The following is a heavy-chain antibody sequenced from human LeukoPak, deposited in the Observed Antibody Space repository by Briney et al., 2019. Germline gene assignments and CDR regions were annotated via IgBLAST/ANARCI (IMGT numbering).Heavy chain of an antibody. CDR2: INPSGGST. CDR3: ARDLRYYDSSGYYLDY. Sequence: ASVKVSCKASGYTFTSYYMHWVRQAPGQGLEWMGIINPSGGSTSYAQKFQGRVTITRDTCASTAYMELSSLRSEDTAVYYCARDLRYYDSSGYYLDYWGQGTLVTVSS. CDR1: GYTFTSYY. D-gene: IGHD3-22*01. V-gene: IGHV1-46*01. J-gene: IGHJ4*02.